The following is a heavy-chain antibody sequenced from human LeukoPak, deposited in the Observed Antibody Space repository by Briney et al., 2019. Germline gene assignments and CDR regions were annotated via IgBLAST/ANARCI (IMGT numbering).Heavy chain of an antibody. CDR1: GGSISSGDYY. CDR3: ARDGIAAAGAGLDY. V-gene: IGHV4-30-4*01. CDR2: IYYSGST. D-gene: IGHD6-13*01. J-gene: IGHJ4*02. Sequence: SETLSLTCTVSGGSISSGDYYWSWIRQPPGKGLEWIGYIYYSGSTYYNPSLKSRVTISVDTSKNQFSLKLSSVTAADTAVYYCARDGIAAAGAGLDYWGQGTLVTVSS.